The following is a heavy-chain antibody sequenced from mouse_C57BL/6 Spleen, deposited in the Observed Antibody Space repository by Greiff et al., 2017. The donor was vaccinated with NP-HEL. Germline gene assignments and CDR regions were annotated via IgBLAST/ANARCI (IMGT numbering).Heavy chain of an antibody. J-gene: IGHJ2*01. D-gene: IGHD2-4*01. Sequence: QVQLQQPGAELVMPGASVKLSCKASGYTFTSYWMHWVKQRPGQGLEWIGEIDPSDSYTNYNQKFKGKSTLTVDKSASTAYMQLSSLTSEDSAVYYCARSEDYDERWDYWGQGTTLTVSS. V-gene: IGHV1-69*01. CDR1: GYTFTSYW. CDR2: IDPSDSYT. CDR3: ARSEDYDERWDY.